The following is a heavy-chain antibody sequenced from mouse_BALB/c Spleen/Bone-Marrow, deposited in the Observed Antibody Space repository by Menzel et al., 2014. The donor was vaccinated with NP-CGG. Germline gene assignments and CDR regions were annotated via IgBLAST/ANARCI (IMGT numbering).Heavy chain of an antibody. V-gene: IGHV1-20*02. CDR3: TRVTTDWYFDV. CDR2: INPYNGDT. D-gene: IGHD1-1*01. CDR1: GYSFTGYF. Sequence: VHVKQSGPELVKPGASVKISCKASGYSFTGYFMNWVMQSHGKSLEWIGRINPYNGDTFYNQKFKGKATLTVDKSSSTAHMELRSLASEDSAVYYCTRVTTDWYFDVWGAGTMVTVSS. J-gene: IGHJ1*01.